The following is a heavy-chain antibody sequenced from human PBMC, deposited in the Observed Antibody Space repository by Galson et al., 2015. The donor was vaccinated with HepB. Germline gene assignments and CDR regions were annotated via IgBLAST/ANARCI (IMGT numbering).Heavy chain of an antibody. V-gene: IGHV3-48*02. J-gene: IGHJ3*02. CDR2: ISSSSDVI. Sequence: SLRLSCAASGFAFSTYDMNWVRQAPGEGPEWLSYISSSSDVIDYADSVKGRFTISRDNDKNSLYLQMNSLRDEDTAVYYCARAGGDHLYFDMWGQGTEVTVSS. CDR3: ARAGGDHLYFDM. D-gene: IGHD3-16*01. CDR1: GFAFSTYD.